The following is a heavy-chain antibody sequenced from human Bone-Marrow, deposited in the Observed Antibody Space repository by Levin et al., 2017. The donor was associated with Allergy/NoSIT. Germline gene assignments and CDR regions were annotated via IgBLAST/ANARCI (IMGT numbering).Heavy chain of an antibody. Sequence: QPGGSLRLSCAASGFTFGDYPMHWVRQAPGKGLEWLAIISYDGSRKHYGDSVKGRFTISRDNSKNALYLQMNSLKVEDTSLYFCARDRRSGQWLVGGGFDIWGQGTTVIVS. CDR3: ARDRRSGQWLVGGGFDI. V-gene: IGHV3-30-3*01. CDR2: ISYDGSRK. CDR1: GFTFGDYP. J-gene: IGHJ3*02. D-gene: IGHD6-19*01.